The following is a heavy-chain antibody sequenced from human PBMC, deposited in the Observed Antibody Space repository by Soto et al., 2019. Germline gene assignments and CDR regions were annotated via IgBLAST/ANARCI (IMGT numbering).Heavy chain of an antibody. V-gene: IGHV4-59*01. CDR2: IYYSGST. CDR3: ARSRGSTRSFDY. CDR1: GGSISTYW. D-gene: IGHD2-15*01. Sequence: SETLSLTCTVSGGSISTYWWSWIRQPPRKGLEWIGYIYYSGSTNYNPSLKSRDTISVDTSKNQFSLKLTSVTAADTAVYYCARSRGSTRSFDYWGQGTLVTVSS. J-gene: IGHJ4*02.